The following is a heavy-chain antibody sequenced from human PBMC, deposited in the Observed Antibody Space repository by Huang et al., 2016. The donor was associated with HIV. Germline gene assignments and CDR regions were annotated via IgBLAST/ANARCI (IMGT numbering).Heavy chain of an antibody. J-gene: IGHJ4*02. D-gene: IGHD3-3*01. V-gene: IGHV1-69*13. Sequence: QVQLVQSGAEVKKPGSSVKVSCKASGGTFSSYAISWVRQAPGQGLEWMGGIIPIVGTANYAQKFQGRVTITADESTSTAYMELSSLISEDTAVYYCARATYYDFWSGYRSFDYWGQGTLVTVSS. CDR3: ARATYYDFWSGYRSFDY. CDR2: IIPIVGTA. CDR1: GGTFSSYA.